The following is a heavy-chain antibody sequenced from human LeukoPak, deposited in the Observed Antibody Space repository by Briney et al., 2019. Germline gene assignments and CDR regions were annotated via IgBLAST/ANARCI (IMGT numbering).Heavy chain of an antibody. V-gene: IGHV1-69*01. CDR3: ARDGRRKVVPAARRGNWFDP. CDR1: GYTFSSYW. Sequence: KISCKGSGYTFSSYWIGWVRQAPGQGLEWMGGIIPIFGTANYAQKFQGRVTITADESTSTAYMELSSLRSEDTAVYYCARDGRRKVVPAARRGNWFDPWGQGTLVTVSS. CDR2: IIPIFGTA. D-gene: IGHD2-2*01. J-gene: IGHJ5*02.